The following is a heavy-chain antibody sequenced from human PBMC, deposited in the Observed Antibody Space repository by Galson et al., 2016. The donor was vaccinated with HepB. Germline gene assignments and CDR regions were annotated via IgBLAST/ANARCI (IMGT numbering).Heavy chain of an antibody. CDR1: GFTLSDYH. CDR3: ARVLGYYYGMDV. CDR2: INYNLNT. Sequence: SLRLSCAASGFTLSDYHMSWIRQTPGKGLEWISYINYNLNTNYADSVKGRFTISRDNAKKSVYLQMNRLRAEDTAAYYCARVLGYYYGMDVWGQGTTVTVSS. V-gene: IGHV3-11*05. J-gene: IGHJ6*02. D-gene: IGHD7-27*01.